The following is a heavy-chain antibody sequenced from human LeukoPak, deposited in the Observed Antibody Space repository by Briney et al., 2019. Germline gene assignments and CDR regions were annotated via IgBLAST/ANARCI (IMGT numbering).Heavy chain of an antibody. CDR2: IYTSGST. Sequence: TSETLSLTCAVYGGSFSGYYWSWIRQPPGKGLEWIGYIYTSGSTNYNPSLKSRVTISVDTSKNQFSLKLSSVTAADTAVYYCARGPYDMDVWGKGTTVTVSS. CDR3: ARGPYDMDV. CDR1: GGSFSGYY. V-gene: IGHV4-4*09. J-gene: IGHJ6*03.